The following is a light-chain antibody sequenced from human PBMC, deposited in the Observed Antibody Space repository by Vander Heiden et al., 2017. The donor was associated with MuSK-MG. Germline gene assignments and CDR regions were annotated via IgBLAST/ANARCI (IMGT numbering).Light chain of an antibody. CDR1: QSISTY. Sequence: DIQMTQSPSSLSASVGDRVSITCRASQSISTYLNWYQQKPGKAPKLLIYAASGLESGVPSRFSGRGSGTEFVLTINGLQPEDFATYSCQQSRSMPLTFGGGTKV. CDR3: QQSRSMPLT. V-gene: IGKV1-39*01. J-gene: IGKJ4*01. CDR2: AAS.